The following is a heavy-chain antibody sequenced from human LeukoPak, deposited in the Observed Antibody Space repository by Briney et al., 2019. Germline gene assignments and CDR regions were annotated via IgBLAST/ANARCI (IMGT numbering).Heavy chain of an antibody. V-gene: IGHV4-38-2*01. D-gene: IGHD3-16*01. CDR2: IYHSGST. J-gene: IGHJ4*02. Sequence: SETLSLTCAVSRYSISSGYYWGWIRQPPGNGLEWIESIYHSGSTYYNPSLRSRVTISVDTSKNQFSLRVSSVTAADTAVYYCARQTSKGWGIDYWGQGILVTVSS. CDR3: ARQTSKGWGIDY. CDR1: RYSISSGYY.